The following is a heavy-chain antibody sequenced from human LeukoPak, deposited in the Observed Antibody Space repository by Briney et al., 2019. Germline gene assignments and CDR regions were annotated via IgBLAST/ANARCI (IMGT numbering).Heavy chain of an antibody. J-gene: IGHJ6*03. CDR1: GFTFGDYA. Sequence: PGGSLRLSCTASGFTFGDYAMSWVRQAPGKGLEWVGFIRSKAYGGTPEYAASVKGRFTISRDYSKSIAYLQMNSLKTEDTAVYYCTRDGGYCSSTSCYKGDYYYYMDVWGKGTTVTVSS. CDR3: TRDGGYCSSTSCYKGDYYYYMDV. V-gene: IGHV3-49*04. CDR2: IRSKAYGGTP. D-gene: IGHD2-2*02.